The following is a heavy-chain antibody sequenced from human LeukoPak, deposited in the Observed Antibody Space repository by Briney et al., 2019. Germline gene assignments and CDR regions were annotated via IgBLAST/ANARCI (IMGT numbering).Heavy chain of an antibody. CDR1: GFTFSKYN. CDR3: ARDDCTSTTCYFSMDV. Sequence: GGSPRLSCAASGFTFSKYNMNWVRQAPGKGLEGVSSISTSGYIFYADSVKGRFTISRDNANISLYLQMISLRAEYTAVYYCARDDCTSTTCYFSMDVWGQGTTVTVSS. D-gene: IGHD2-2*01. V-gene: IGHV3-69-1*01. CDR2: ISTSGYI. J-gene: IGHJ6*02.